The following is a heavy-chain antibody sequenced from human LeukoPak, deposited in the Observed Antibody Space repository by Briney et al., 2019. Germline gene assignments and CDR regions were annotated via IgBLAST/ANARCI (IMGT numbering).Heavy chain of an antibody. V-gene: IGHV4-39*01. CDR1: GGSISSSSYY. J-gene: IGHJ4*02. CDR2: IHYSGST. Sequence: SETLSLTCTVSGGSISSSSYYWGWIRQPPGKGLEYIGSIHYSGSTYYNLSLKSRVTISVDTSKNQFSLKLRSVTAADTAVYYCGRHDRRGYESRGLCDYWGQGTLVTVSS. D-gene: IGHD5-12*01. CDR3: GRHDRRGYESRGLCDY.